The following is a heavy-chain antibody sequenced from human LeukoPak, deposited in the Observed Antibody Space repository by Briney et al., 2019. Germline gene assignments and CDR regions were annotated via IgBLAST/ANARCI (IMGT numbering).Heavy chain of an antibody. V-gene: IGHV3-21*01. CDR2: ISSSSSYI. CDR1: GFTFSSYS. D-gene: IGHD3-3*01. J-gene: IGHJ4*02. Sequence: GGSLRLSCAASGFTFSSYSMNWVRQAPGKGLEWVSSISSSSSYIYYADSVKGRFTISRDNAKKSLYLQMNSLRAEDTAVYYCARGGRFLEWLLYDYWGQGTLVTVSS. CDR3: ARGGRFLEWLLYDY.